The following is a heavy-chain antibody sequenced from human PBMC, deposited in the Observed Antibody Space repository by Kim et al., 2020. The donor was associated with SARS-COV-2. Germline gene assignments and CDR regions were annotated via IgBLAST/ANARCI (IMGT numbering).Heavy chain of an antibody. CDR1: GYSFTSYW. CDR2: IYPGDSDT. J-gene: IGHJ4*02. Sequence: GESLKISCKGSGYSFTSYWIGWVRQMPGKGLEWMGIIYPGDSDTRYSPSFQGQVTISADKSISTAYLQWSSLKASDTAMYYCARLSSGDHVGHYSFDYWGQGTLVTVSS. V-gene: IGHV5-51*01. D-gene: IGHD3-22*01. CDR3: ARLSSGDHVGHYSFDY.